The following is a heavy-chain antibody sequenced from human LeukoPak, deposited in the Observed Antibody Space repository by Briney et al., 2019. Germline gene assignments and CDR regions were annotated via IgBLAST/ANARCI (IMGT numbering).Heavy chain of an antibody. V-gene: IGHV3-23*01. CDR2: ISGGGGST. CDR1: GFTFSSYA. CDR3: AKVTTDYYDSSGYDY. J-gene: IGHJ4*02. D-gene: IGHD3-22*01. Sequence: GGSLRLSCAASGFTFSSYAMSWVRQAPGKGLEWVSAISGGGGSTYYADSVKGRFTISRDNSKNTLYLQMNSLRAEDTAVYYCAKVTTDYYDSSGYDYWGQGTLVTVSS.